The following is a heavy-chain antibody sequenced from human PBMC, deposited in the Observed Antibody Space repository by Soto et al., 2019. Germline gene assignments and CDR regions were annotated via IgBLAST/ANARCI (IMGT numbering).Heavy chain of an antibody. CDR1: GFTFSTHW. Sequence: EVQLVESGGDLVQPGGSLRLSCAASGFTFSTHWMSWVRQAPGKGLELVANIKEDGSESYYADSVKGRFTISRDNAKNSLYLQMNGLRVEDTALYYCAKDVRWGQGTLVTVSS. J-gene: IGHJ4*02. CDR2: IKEDGSES. CDR3: AKDVR. V-gene: IGHV3-7*05.